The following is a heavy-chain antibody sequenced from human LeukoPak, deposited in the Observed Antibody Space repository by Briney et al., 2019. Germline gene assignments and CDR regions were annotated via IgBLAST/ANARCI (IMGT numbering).Heavy chain of an antibody. CDR3: AREHSGDSYYFDY. V-gene: IGHV1-69*13. Sequence: SVKVSCKASGGTFSSYAISWVRQAPGQGLEWMGGIIPIFGTANYAQKFQGRVTITADESTSTAYMELSSLRSEDTAVYYCAREHSGDSYYFDYWGQGTLVTVSS. CDR1: GGTFSSYA. D-gene: IGHD5-12*01. CDR2: IIPIFGTA. J-gene: IGHJ4*02.